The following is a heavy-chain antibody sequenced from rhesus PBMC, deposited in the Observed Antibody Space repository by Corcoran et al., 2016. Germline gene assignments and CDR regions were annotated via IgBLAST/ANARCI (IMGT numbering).Heavy chain of an antibody. D-gene: IGHD6-31*01. CDR1: GCTFSSYG. CDR3: AKDPRIAAAPEYFEF. J-gene: IGHJ1*01. Sequence: EVQLVESGGGLVQPGGSLRLSCAASGCTFSSYGMSWVRQAPGKGLELVSYYRNGDGSTYYTDSVQGRFTISRDKSKNTLSLQMNSLRAEDTAVYYCAKDPRIAAAPEYFEFWGQGALVTVSS. CDR2: YYRNGDGST. V-gene: IGHV3S5*01.